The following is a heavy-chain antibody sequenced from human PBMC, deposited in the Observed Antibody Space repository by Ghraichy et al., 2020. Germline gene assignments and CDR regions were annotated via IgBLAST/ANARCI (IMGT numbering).Heavy chain of an antibody. Sequence: GGSLRLSCAASGFTFSSYSMNWVRQAPGKGLEWVSSISSSSSYIYYADSVKGRFTISRDNAKNSLYLQMNSLRAEDTAVYYCARDIDDYSTRYYYMDVWGKGTTVTVSS. D-gene: IGHD4-11*01. V-gene: IGHV3-21*01. CDR3: ARDIDDYSTRYYYMDV. CDR1: GFTFSSYS. J-gene: IGHJ6*03. CDR2: ISSSSSYI.